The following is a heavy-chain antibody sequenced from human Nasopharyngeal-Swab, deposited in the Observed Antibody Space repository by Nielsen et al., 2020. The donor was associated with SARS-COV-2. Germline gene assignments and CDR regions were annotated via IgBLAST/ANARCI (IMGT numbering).Heavy chain of an antibody. J-gene: IGHJ4*02. CDR1: GYTFTNYY. CDR2: INPSGGST. CDR3: ARARGGYCSGGSCYFDY. V-gene: IGHV1-46*01. D-gene: IGHD2-15*01. Sequence: ASVKVSCKASGYTFTNYYVHWVRQAPGQGLELMGIINPSGGSTSYAQKFQGRVTMTRDTSTSTVYMELSSLRSEDTAVYYCARARGGYCSGGSCYFDYWGQGTLVTVSS.